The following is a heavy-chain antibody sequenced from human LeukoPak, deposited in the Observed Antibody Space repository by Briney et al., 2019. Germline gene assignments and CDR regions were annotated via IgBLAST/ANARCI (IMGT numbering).Heavy chain of an antibody. D-gene: IGHD4-23*01. V-gene: IGHV3-30-3*01. J-gene: IGHJ3*02. CDR3: ARDRWDYGGQRAFDI. CDR2: MSYDGSNK. Sequence: GGSLRLSCAASGFTFSSYAMHWVRQAPGKGLEWVAVMSYDGSNKYYADSVKGRFTISRDNSKNTLYLQMNSLRAEDTAVYYCARDRWDYGGQRAFDIWGQGTMVTVSS. CDR1: GFTFSSYA.